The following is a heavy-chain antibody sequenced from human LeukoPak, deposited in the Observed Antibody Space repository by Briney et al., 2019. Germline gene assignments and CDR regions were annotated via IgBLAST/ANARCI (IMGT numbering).Heavy chain of an antibody. D-gene: IGHD1-7*01. J-gene: IGHJ5*02. Sequence: ASVKVSCKASGGTFSSNAISWVRQAPGQGLEWMGRIIPILGIANYAQKFQGRVTITADKSTSTAYMELSSLRSEDTAVYYCARTAELRDNWFDPWGQGTLVTVSS. CDR1: GGTFSSNA. CDR3: ARTAELRDNWFDP. CDR2: IIPILGIA. V-gene: IGHV1-69*04.